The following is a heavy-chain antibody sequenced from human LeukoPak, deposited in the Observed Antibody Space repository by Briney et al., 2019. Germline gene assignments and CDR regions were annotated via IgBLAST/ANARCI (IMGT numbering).Heavy chain of an antibody. J-gene: IGHJ6*02. Sequence: SETLSLTCAVSGGSISSYFWSWIRQPPGKGLEWIGYIHDSGSTNYNPSLKSRVTISVDTSKNQFSLKLSSVTAADTAVYYCARTSGSRGPYYYYGMDVWGQGTTVTVSS. V-gene: IGHV4-59*12. D-gene: IGHD1-26*01. CDR1: GGSISSYF. CDR2: IHDSGST. CDR3: ARTSGSRGPYYYYGMDV.